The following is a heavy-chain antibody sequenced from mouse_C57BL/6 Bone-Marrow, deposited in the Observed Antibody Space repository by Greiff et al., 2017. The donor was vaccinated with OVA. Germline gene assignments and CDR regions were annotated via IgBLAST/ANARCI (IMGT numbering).Heavy chain of an antibody. V-gene: IGHV2-2*01. Sequence: VHLVESGPGLVQPSQSLSITCTVSGFSLTSYGVHWVRQSPGKGLEWLGVIWSGGSTDYNAAFISRLSISKDNSKSQVFFKMNSLQADDTAIYYCARNPLYGYGGGYYAMDYWGQGTSVTVSS. CDR2: IWSGGST. D-gene: IGHD2-2*01. J-gene: IGHJ4*01. CDR1: GFSLTSYG. CDR3: ARNPLYGYGGGYYAMDY.